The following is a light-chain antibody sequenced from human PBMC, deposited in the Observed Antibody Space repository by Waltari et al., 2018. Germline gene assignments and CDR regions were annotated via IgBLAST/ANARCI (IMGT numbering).Light chain of an antibody. Sequence: VVLTQSPVTLSLSPGETATLSCRASQTIGTYLAWYHHNLGQSPRLLIFDASTRATGIPARFSGSGSGTDFTLTISGLEAEDSAFYYCQQRYNWPPLTFGGGTKVQTK. V-gene: IGKV3-11*01. CDR1: QTIGTY. CDR3: QQRYNWPPLT. CDR2: DAS. J-gene: IGKJ4*01.